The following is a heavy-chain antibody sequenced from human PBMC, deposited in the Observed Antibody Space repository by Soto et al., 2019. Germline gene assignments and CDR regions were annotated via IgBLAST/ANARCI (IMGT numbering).Heavy chain of an antibody. V-gene: IGHV3-21*06. CDR3: AKFTEPGYSSIWYYFEY. CDR2: ISSRSTNI. Sequence: GGSLRLSCVGSGFTFSGYSMAWVRQAPGRGLEWVASISSRSTNIDYADSVKGRFTISRDNAKNLVSLQMSSLRGEDTALYYCAKFTEPGYSSIWYYFEYWGQGTPVTSPQ. D-gene: IGHD6-19*01. CDR1: GFTFSGYS. J-gene: IGHJ4*02.